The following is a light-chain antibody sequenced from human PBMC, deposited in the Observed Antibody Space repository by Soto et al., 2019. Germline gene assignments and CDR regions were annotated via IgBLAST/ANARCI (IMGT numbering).Light chain of an antibody. Sequence: QSLLTQPPSASGTPGQRVVISCSGGSSNVGTNPVSWYQQLPGTAPTLLIYSNYQRHSGVPDRFSGSRSGTSASLAISGLPSDDEADYYCAAWDNSLSAWLVGGGTKLTVL. V-gene: IGLV1-44*01. CDR2: SNY. J-gene: IGLJ3*02. CDR3: AAWDNSLSAWL. CDR1: SSNVGTNP.